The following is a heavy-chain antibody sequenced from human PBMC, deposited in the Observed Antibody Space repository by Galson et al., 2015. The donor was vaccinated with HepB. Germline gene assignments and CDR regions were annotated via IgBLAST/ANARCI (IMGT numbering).Heavy chain of an antibody. CDR3: ARDPVSYDFWSGPGY. J-gene: IGHJ4*02. D-gene: IGHD3-3*01. CDR2: ISYDGSNK. V-gene: IGHV3-30-3*01. CDR1: GFTFSSYA. Sequence: SLRLSCAASGFTFSSYAMHWVRQAPGKGLEWVAVISYDGSNKYYADSVKGRFTISRDNSKNTLYLQMNSLRAKDTAVYYCARDPVSYDFWSGPGYWGQGTLVTVSS.